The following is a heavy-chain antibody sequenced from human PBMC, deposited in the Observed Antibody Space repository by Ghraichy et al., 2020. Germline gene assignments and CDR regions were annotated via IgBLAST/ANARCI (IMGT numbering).Heavy chain of an antibody. J-gene: IGHJ4*02. CDR3: ARSPIGIAAAGTPFDY. CDR2: IYTSGST. Sequence: SETLSLTCTVSGGSISSYYWSWIRQPAGKGLEWIGRIYTSGSTNYNPSLKSRVTMSVDTSKNQFSLKLSSVTAADTAVYYCARSPIGIAAAGTPFDYWGQGTLVTVSS. V-gene: IGHV4-4*07. CDR1: GGSISSYY. D-gene: IGHD6-13*01.